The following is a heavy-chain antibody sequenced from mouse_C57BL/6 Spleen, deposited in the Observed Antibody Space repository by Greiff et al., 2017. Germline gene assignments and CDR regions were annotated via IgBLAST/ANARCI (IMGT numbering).Heavy chain of an antibody. CDR2: IRLKSDNYAT. J-gene: IGHJ4*01. D-gene: IGHD2-4*01. V-gene: IGHV6-3*01. Sequence: DVQLQESGGGLVQPGGSMKLSCVASGFTFSNYWMNWVRQSPEKGLEWVAQIRLKSDNYATHYAESVKGRFTISRDDSKSSVYLQMNNLRAEDTGIYYCTYDYDDYAMDYWGQGTSVTVSS. CDR1: GFTFSNYW. CDR3: TYDYDDYAMDY.